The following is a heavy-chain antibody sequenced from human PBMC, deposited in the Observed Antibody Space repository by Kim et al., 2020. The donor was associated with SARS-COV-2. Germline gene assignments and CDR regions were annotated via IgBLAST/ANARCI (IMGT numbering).Heavy chain of an antibody. CDR3: ARGVWSGYSYYYYYYMDV. D-gene: IGHD3-3*01. V-gene: IGHV4-59*09. J-gene: IGHJ6*03. Sequence: KRRVTIPVDTSKNQFSLKLSSVTAADTAVYYCARGVWSGYSYYYYYYMDVWGKGTTVTVSS.